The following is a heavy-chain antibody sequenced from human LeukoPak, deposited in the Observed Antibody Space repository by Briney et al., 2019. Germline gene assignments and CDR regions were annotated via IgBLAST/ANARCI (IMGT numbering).Heavy chain of an antibody. CDR3: AREDYDDSGGWYFDL. J-gene: IGHJ2*01. D-gene: IGHD3-3*01. V-gene: IGHV4-38-2*02. CDR2: IYHSGST. Sequence: SETLSLTCTVSGYSIGSGYYWGWIRQPPGKGLEWIGNIYHSGSTYYNPSLKSRVTISVDTSKNQFSLKLSSVTAADTAVYYCAREDYDDSGGWYFDLWGRGTLVTVSS. CDR1: GYSIGSGYY.